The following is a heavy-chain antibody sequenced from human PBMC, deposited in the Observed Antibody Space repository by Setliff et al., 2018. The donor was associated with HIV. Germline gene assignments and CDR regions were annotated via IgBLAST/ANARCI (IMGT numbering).Heavy chain of an antibody. CDR2: INPSGGST. J-gene: IGHJ5*02. CDR3: ARAGPRDYGAYNWFDP. CDR1: GYTFTSYY. Sequence: ASVKVSCKASGYTFTSYYMHWVRQAPGQGLEWMGIINPSGGSTSYAQKFQGRVTMTRDTSTSTVYMELSSLRSEDTAVYYCARAGPRDYGAYNWFDPWGQGTLVTVSS. D-gene: IGHD4-17*01. V-gene: IGHV1-46*01.